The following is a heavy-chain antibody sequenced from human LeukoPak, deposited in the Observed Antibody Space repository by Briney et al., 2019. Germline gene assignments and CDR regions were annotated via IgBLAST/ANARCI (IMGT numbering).Heavy chain of an antibody. J-gene: IGHJ4*02. CDR3: ARHHNTIAVAATHFDY. CDR2: IYYSGST. Sequence: SETLSLTCTVSGGSISSSSYYWGWIRQPPGKGLKWIGSIYYSGSTYYNPSLKSRVTISVDTSKNQFSLKLSSVTAADTAVYYCARHHNTIAVAATHFDYWGQGTLVTVSS. D-gene: IGHD6-19*01. CDR1: GGSISSSSYY. V-gene: IGHV4-39*01.